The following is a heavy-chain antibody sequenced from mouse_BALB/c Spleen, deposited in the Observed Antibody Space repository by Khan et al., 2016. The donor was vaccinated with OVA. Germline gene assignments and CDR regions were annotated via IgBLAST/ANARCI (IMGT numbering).Heavy chain of an antibody. CDR1: GFTFSSYS. V-gene: IGHV5-6*01. D-gene: IGHD4-1*01. Sequence: VELVESGGDLVKPGGSLKLSCAASGFTFSSYSMSWVRQTPDKRLEWVATISSGGDYTYYPDNVKGRFTISRDNAKNTLYLQMSSLKSEDTAMYYCASHVTGSFAYWGQGTLVTVSA. CDR3: ASHVTGSFAY. J-gene: IGHJ3*01. CDR2: ISSGGDYT.